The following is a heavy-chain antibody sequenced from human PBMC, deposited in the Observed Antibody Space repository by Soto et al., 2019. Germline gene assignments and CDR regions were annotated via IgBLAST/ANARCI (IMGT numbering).Heavy chain of an antibody. J-gene: IGHJ4*02. D-gene: IGHD3-10*01. V-gene: IGHV4-31*03. CDR2: IYYSGST. CDR1: GGSISSGGYY. CDR3: ASLSTRITMVRGVPPADY. Sequence: QVQLQESGPGLVKPSQTLSLTCTVSGGSISSGGYYWSWIRQHPGKGLEWIGYIYYSGSTYYNPSLKSRVTISVDTSKNQFSLKLSSVTAADTAVYYCASLSTRITMVRGVPPADYWGQGTLVTVSS.